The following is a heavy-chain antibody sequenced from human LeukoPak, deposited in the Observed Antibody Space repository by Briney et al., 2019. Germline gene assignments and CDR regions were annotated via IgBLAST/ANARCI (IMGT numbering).Heavy chain of an antibody. CDR1: GFTFSSYA. V-gene: IGHV3-23*01. D-gene: IGHD6-19*01. CDR3: AKALAVAGTTQYYYYYMDV. Sequence: GGSLRLSCAASGFTFSSYAMSWVRQAPGKGLEWVSAISGSGGSTYYADSVKGRFTISRDNSKNTLYLQMNSLRAEDTAVYYCAKALAVAGTTQYYYYYMDVWGKGTTVTVSS. CDR2: ISGSGGST. J-gene: IGHJ6*03.